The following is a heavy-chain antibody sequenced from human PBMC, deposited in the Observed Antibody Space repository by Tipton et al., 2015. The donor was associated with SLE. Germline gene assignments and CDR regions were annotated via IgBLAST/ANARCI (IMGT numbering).Heavy chain of an antibody. J-gene: IGHJ4*02. CDR3: ARGVIAARRGRFDY. D-gene: IGHD6-6*01. V-gene: IGHV4-34*01. CDR1: GGSFSGYY. CDR2: INHSGST. Sequence: TLSLTCAVYGGSFSGYYWSWIRQHPGKGLEWIGEINHSGSTNYNPSLKSRVTISVDTSNNQFSLKLGSVTAADTAVYYCARGVIAARRGRFDYWGQGTLVTVSS.